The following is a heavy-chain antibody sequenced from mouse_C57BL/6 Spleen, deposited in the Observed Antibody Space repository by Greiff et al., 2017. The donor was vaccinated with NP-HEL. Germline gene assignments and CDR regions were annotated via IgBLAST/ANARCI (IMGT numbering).Heavy chain of an antibody. Sequence: DVKLVESGGGLVKPGGSLKLSCAASGFTFSSYAMSWVRQTPEKRLEWVATISDGGSYTYYPDNVKGRFTISRDNAKNNLYLQMSHLKSEDTAMYYIARDPITTVALDYWGQGTTLTVSS. V-gene: IGHV5-4*01. CDR3: ARDPITTVALDY. J-gene: IGHJ2*01. CDR2: ISDGGSYT. D-gene: IGHD1-1*01. CDR1: GFTFSSYA.